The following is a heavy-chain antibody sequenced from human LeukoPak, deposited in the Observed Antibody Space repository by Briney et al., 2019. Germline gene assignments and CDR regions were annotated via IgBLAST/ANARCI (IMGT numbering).Heavy chain of an antibody. V-gene: IGHV3-15*01. CDR2: IKSKTDGGTT. CDR3: LYGDYDYYYYGMDV. D-gene: IGHD4-17*01. CDR1: GFTFSNAW. J-gene: IGHJ6*02. Sequence: PGGSLRLSRAASGFTFSNAWMSWVRQAPGKGLEWVGRIKSKTDGGTTDYAAPVKGRLTISRDDSKNTLYLQMNSLKTEDTAVYYCLYGDYDYYYYGMDVWGQGTTVTVSS.